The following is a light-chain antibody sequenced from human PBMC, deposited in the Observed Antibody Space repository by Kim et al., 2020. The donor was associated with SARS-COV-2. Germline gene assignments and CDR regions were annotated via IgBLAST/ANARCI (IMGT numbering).Light chain of an antibody. CDR2: DAS. J-gene: IGKJ2*02. CDR3: QQYDNLPRT. V-gene: IGKV1-33*01. Sequence: DIQMTQSPSSLSPSVGDRVTITCQASQDISNYLNWYQQKPGKAPKLLIYDASNLETGVSSRFSGSGSGTDFTFTISSLQPEDIATYYCQQYDNLPRTFGQWTKLEIK. CDR1: QDISNY.